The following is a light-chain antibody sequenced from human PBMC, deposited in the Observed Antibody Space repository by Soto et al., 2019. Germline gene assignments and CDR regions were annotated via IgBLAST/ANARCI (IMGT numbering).Light chain of an antibody. CDR3: QQRSDWPPIT. CDR2: EVS. V-gene: IGKV3-11*01. J-gene: IGKJ5*01. CDR1: QSVSRY. Sequence: EIVLTQSPATLSLSPGERATLSCRASQSVSRYLAWYQQKPGQAPRLLIYEVSNRATGIPARFSGSGSGTDFTLTISSLEPGDSAIYYCQQRSDWPPITFGQGTRLEI.